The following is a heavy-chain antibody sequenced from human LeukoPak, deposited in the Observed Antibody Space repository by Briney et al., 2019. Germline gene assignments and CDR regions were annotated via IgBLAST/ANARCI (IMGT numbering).Heavy chain of an antibody. CDR3: ARTPITMVRGVMVWDYGMDV. Sequence: SETLSLTCTVSGGSISSYYWSWIRPPPGQGLEWIRYIYYSGSTNYNPSLKSRVTISVDTSKNQFSLKLSSVTAADTAVYYCARTPITMVRGVMVWDYGMDVWGQGTTVTVPS. CDR2: IYYSGST. D-gene: IGHD3-10*01. CDR1: GGSISSYY. J-gene: IGHJ6*02. V-gene: IGHV4-59*01.